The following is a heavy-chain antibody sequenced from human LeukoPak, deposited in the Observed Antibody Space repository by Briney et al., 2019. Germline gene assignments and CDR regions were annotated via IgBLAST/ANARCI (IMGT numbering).Heavy chain of an antibody. CDR2: ISAYNGNT. D-gene: IGHD3-10*01. CDR1: GYTFTSYG. V-gene: IGHV1-18*01. CDR3: ARDRPIASITMVRGAYYFDY. J-gene: IGHJ4*02. Sequence: ASVKVSCKASGYTFTSYGISWVRQAPGQGLEWMGWISAYNGNTNYAQKLQGRVTITTDTSTSTAYMELRSLRSDDTAVYYCARDRPIASITMVRGAYYFDYWGQGTLVTVSS.